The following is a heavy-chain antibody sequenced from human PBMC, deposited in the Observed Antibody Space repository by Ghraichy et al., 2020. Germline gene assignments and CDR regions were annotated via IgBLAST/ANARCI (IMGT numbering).Heavy chain of an antibody. J-gene: IGHJ6*02. CDR2: TSGNGDSR. Sequence: VSSTSGNGDSRYTADSVRGRFTISRDNSQNTLYLQMNSLRAEDTAVYYCAKQGQEMATSYYYGMDVWGQGTTVTVSS. CDR3: AKQGQEMATSYYYGMDV. D-gene: IGHD5-24*01. V-gene: IGHV3-23*01.